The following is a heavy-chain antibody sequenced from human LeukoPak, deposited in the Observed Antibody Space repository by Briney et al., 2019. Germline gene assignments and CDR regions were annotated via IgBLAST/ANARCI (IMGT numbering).Heavy chain of an antibody. CDR3: AKRWGGPVYSWHFDY. J-gene: IGHJ4*02. CDR2: ITNSGGGT. V-gene: IGHV3-23*01. Sequence: PGGSLRLSCAASGFTFSSIAMSWVRQAPGKGLECVSTITNSGGGTYYADSVKGRFTISRDNSKNTLYLQMNSLRAEDTAVYYCAKRWGGPVYSWHFDYWGQGSLVTVSS. D-gene: IGHD2-21*01. CDR1: GFTFSSIA.